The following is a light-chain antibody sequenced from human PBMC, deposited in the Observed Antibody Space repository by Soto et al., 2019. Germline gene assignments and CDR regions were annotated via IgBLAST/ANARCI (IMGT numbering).Light chain of an antibody. J-gene: IGKJ1*01. Sequence: DIQMTQSPSTLSASVGDRVTITCRASQSISSWLAWYQQKPGKAPKLLIYKASSLESGVPSRFSGSGSGTEFTLTISSLRPDDLATYYCQQYKSAWTFGQGTKVEIK. CDR2: KAS. V-gene: IGKV1-5*03. CDR3: QQYKSAWT. CDR1: QSISSW.